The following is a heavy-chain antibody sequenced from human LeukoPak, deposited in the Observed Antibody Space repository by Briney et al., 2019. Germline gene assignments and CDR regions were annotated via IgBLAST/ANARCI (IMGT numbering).Heavy chain of an antibody. V-gene: IGHV3-30*02. D-gene: IGHD3-10*01. CDR3: AKDLYGSGSYQIRLFDY. CDR1: GFTFSSYG. CDR2: IRYDGSNE. J-gene: IGHJ4*02. Sequence: GGSLRHSCAASGFTFSSYGMHWVRQAPGKGLEWVAFIRYDGSNEFYADSVKGRFTISRDNSKNTLYLQMNSLRAEDTAVYYCAKDLYGSGSYQIRLFDYWGQGTLITVSS.